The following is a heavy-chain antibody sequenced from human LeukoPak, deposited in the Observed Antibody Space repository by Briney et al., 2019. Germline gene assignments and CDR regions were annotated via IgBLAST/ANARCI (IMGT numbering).Heavy chain of an antibody. J-gene: IGHJ5*02. Sequence: ASVKVSCKASGCTFTNYDINWVRQAPGQVLEWMGWMNTDNGNTGYAQKFQGRVTMTRDTSKSTAYMELTSLRSEDTAVYYCARVDYDTSGRTPNWFDPWGQGTLLTVSS. CDR2: MNTDNGNT. CDR3: ARVDYDTSGRTPNWFDP. CDR1: GCTFTNYD. D-gene: IGHD3-22*01. V-gene: IGHV1-8*01.